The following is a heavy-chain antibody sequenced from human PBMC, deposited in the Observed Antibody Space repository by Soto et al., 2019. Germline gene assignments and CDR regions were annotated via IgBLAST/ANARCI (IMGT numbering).Heavy chain of an antibody. CDR1: GFTFSSST. D-gene: IGHD3-10*01. J-gene: IGHJ4*02. Sequence: PGGSLRLSCTGSGFTFSSSTMTWVRQGPGKGLEWVSSISSSSSYIYFADSLKGRFTISRDNAKNSLYLQMNSLRAEDTAVYYCARDIGEMSAVWGKETQVTVS. V-gene: IGHV3-21*06. CDR2: ISSSSSYI. CDR3: ARDIGEMSAV.